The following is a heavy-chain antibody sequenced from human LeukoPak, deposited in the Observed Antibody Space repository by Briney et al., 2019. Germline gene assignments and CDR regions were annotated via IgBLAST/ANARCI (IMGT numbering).Heavy chain of an antibody. CDR1: GGSVSSGSYY. CDR3: ARVSSSWDNYYYYYMDV. V-gene: IGHV4-61*01. Sequence: SETLSLTCTVSGGSVSSGSYYWSWIRQPPGKGLEWIGYIYYSGSTNYNPSLKSRVTISVDTSKNQFSLKLSSVTAADTAVYYCARVSSSWDNYYYYYMDVWGKGTTVTVSS. CDR2: IYYSGST. D-gene: IGHD6-13*01. J-gene: IGHJ6*03.